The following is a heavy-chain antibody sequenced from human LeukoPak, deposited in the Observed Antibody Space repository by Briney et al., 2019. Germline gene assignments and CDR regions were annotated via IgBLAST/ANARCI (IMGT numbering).Heavy chain of an antibody. CDR3: ARDDGSSWYARPGYFDY. CDR1: GFTFSSYS. D-gene: IGHD6-13*01. CDR2: ISSSSSYI. V-gene: IGHV3-21*01. Sequence: GGSLRLSCAASGFTFSSYSMNWVRQAPGKGLEWVSSISSSSSYIYYADSVKGRFTISRDNAKNSLYLQMNSLRAEDTAVYYCARDDGSSWYARPGYFDYWGQGTLVTVSS. J-gene: IGHJ4*02.